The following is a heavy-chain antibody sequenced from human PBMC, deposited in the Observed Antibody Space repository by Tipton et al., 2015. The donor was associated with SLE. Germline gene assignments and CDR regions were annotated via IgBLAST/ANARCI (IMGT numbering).Heavy chain of an antibody. CDR1: GGSISSGGYY. CDR3: ARTTVTTIYFVY. D-gene: IGHD4-17*01. J-gene: IGHJ4*02. CDR2: IYYSGST. V-gene: IGHV4-31*03. Sequence: TLSLTCTVSGGSISSGGYYWSWIRQHPGKGLEWIGYIYYSGSTYYNPSLKSRVTISVDTSKNQFSLKLSSVTAADTAVYYCARTTVTTIYFVYWCQETLATVPS.